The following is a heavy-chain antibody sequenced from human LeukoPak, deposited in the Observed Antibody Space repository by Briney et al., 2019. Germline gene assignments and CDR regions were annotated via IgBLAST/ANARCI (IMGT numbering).Heavy chain of an antibody. V-gene: IGHV3-23*01. CDR1: GFTFSSYA. J-gene: IGHJ4*02. D-gene: IGHD4-17*01. Sequence: GGSLRLSCAASGFTFSSYAMSWVRQAPGKGLEWVSAISGSGGSTYYADSVKGRFTISRDNSKNTLYVQMNSLRAEDTAVYYCAKVGYYGDEPIDYWGQGTLVTVSS. CDR2: ISGSGGST. CDR3: AKVGYYGDEPIDY.